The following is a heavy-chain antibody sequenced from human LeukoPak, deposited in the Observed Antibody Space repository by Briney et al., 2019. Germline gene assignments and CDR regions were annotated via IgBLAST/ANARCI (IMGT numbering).Heavy chain of an antibody. CDR3: GKTTTGYSSGRNPAWPVDY. Sequence: GGSLRLSCAVSGISVSSHHMNWVRQAPGKGLEWVSGIFGSGGSAHYADSVKGRFTISRDNSQNTVYLQMNSLRAEDTAVYYCGKTTTGYSSGRNPAWPVDYWGQGTLVTVSS. D-gene: IGHD6-19*01. CDR1: GISVSSHH. CDR2: IFGSGGSA. J-gene: IGHJ4*02. V-gene: IGHV3-23*01.